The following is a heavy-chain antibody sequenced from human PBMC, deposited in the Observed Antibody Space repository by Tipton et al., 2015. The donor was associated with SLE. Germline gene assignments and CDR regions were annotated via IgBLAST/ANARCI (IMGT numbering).Heavy chain of an antibody. CDR1: RFTFSTYS. CDR2: ISSSSSTI. Sequence: SLRLSCAASRFTFSTYSMNWVRQAPGKGLEWVSYISSSSSTISYADSVKGRFTISRDNAKNSLYLQMNSLRAEDTAVYYCARTLNWGQGTLVTVSS. D-gene: IGHD3-16*01. V-gene: IGHV3-48*01. CDR3: ARTLN. J-gene: IGHJ4*02.